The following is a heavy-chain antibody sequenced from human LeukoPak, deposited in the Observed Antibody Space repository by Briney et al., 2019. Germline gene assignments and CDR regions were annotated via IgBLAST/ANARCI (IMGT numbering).Heavy chain of an antibody. J-gene: IGHJ6*03. CDR1: GYTFTGYY. CDR2: INPNSGGT. D-gene: IGHD2-15*01. V-gene: IGHV1-2*02. Sequence: GASGKVSCKASGYTFTGYYMHWLRQAPGQGREWMGWINPNSGGTNYAQKFQGRVTMTRDTSISTAYMELSRLRSDDTAVYYCARDPQDCSGGSCYAGLYYMDVWGKGTTVTVSS. CDR3: ARDPQDCSGGSCYAGLYYMDV.